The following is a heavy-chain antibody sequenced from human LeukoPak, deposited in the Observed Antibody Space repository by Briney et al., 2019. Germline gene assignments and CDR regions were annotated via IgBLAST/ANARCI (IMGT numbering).Heavy chain of an antibody. CDR1: GFTFSSYE. D-gene: IGHD2-21*02. CDR2: ISSSGRTI. CDR3: ARLGRGGACYSDY. V-gene: IGHV3-48*03. Sequence: GGSLRLSCAASGFTFSSYEMNWVRQAPGKGLEWVSYISSSGRTIYYADSVKGRFTISRDNAKNSLYLQMNSLRAEDTAVYYCARLGRGGACYSDYWGQGTLVTVSS. J-gene: IGHJ4*02.